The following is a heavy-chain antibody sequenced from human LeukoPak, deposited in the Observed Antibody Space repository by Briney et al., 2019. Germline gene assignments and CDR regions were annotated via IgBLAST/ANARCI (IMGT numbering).Heavy chain of an antibody. CDR3: ARSDSGDYFDY. V-gene: IGHV3-7*01. Sequence: GGSLRLSCAASGFTFSSYWMSWVRQAPGKGLEWVANIKQDGSEKYYVDSVKGRFTISRDNAENSLYLQMNSLRAEDTAVNYCARSDSGDYFDYWGQGTLVTVSS. J-gene: IGHJ4*02. D-gene: IGHD2-15*01. CDR2: IKQDGSEK. CDR1: GFTFSSYW.